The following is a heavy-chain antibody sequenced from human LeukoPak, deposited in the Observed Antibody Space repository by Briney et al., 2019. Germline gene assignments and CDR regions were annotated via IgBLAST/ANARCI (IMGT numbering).Heavy chain of an antibody. V-gene: IGHV4-34*01. J-gene: IGHJ3*02. CDR1: GGSFSGYY. Sequence: PSETLSLTCAVYGGSFSGYYWSWIRQPPGKGLEWIGEINHSGSTNYNPSLKSRVTISVDTSKNQFSLKLSSVTAADTAVYYCARDLVTVTKGIDIWGQGTMVSVSS. D-gene: IGHD4-17*01. CDR3: ARDLVTVTKGIDI. CDR2: INHSGST.